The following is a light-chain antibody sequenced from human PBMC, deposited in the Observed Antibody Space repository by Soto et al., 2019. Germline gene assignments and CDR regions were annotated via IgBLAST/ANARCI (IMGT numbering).Light chain of an antibody. CDR3: QQNHSAPIT. J-gene: IGKJ5*01. CDR2: SAS. V-gene: IGKV1-5*01. Sequence: DIQMTQSPSTLSASVGDRVTITCRASQSISSWLAWYQQKPGKAPKLLIYSASSLQSGVPSRLSGSGSGTDFTLTISSLQPEDFATYYCQQNHSAPITFGQGTRLENK. CDR1: QSISSW.